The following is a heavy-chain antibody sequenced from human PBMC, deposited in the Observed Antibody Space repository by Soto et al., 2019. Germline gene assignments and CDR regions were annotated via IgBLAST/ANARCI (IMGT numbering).Heavy chain of an antibody. D-gene: IGHD1-26*01. J-gene: IGHJ4*02. CDR2: IWYDGSNK. CDR1: GFTFSSYG. V-gene: IGHV3-33*01. CDR3: ARDTVVGATNFDS. Sequence: QVQLVESGGGVVQPGRSLRLSCAASGFTFSSYGMHWVRQAPGKGLEWVAVIWYDGSNKYYADSVKGRFTISRDNSKNTLYLQMNSLRAEVTAVYYCARDTVVGATNFDSWGQGTLVTVSS.